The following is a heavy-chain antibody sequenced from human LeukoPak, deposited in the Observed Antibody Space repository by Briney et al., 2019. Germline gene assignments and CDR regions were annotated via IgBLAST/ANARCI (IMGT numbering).Heavy chain of an antibody. V-gene: IGHV3-23*01. D-gene: IGHD6-25*01. J-gene: IGHJ6*03. CDR3: AKGGYSIAAYYYYYYMDV. CDR1: GFSFSSHG. CDR2: ISGSGGST. Sequence: GGTLRLSCAASGFSFSSHGMSWVRQAPGKGLEWVSAISGSGGSTYYADSVKGRFTISRDNSKNTLYLQMNSLRAEDTAVYYCAKGGYSIAAYYYYYYMDVWGKGTTVTVSS.